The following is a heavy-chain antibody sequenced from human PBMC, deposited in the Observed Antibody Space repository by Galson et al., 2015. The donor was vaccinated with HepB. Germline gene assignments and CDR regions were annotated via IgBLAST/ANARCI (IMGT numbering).Heavy chain of an antibody. J-gene: IGHJ4*02. CDR1: GFTFSSYG. CDR3: ASPRRRYDSSGYYS. CDR2: IWYDGSNK. V-gene: IGHV3-33*08. D-gene: IGHD3-22*01. Sequence: SLRLSCAASGFTFSSYGMHWVRQAPGKGLEWVAVIWYDGSNKYYADSVKGRFTISRDNSKNTLYLQMNSLRAEDTAVYYCASPRRRYDSSGYYSWGQGTLVTVSS.